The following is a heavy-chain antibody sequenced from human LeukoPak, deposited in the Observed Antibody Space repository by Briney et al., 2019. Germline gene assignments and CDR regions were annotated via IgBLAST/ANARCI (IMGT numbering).Heavy chain of an antibody. CDR3: ALTGVAATEDDY. Sequence: GGSLRLSCAASGFTFSSYSMNWVRQAPGKGLEWVSSISSSSSYIYYADSVKGRFTISRDSAKNSLYLQMNSLRAEDTAVYYCALTGVAATEDDYWGQGTLVTVSS. V-gene: IGHV3-21*01. D-gene: IGHD2-15*01. CDR1: GFTFSSYS. J-gene: IGHJ4*02. CDR2: ISSSSSYI.